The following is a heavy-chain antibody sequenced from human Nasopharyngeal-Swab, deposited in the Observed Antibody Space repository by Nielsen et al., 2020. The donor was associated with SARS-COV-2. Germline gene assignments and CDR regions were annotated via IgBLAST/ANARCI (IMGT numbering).Heavy chain of an antibody. Sequence: GGSLRLSCAASGFTFSSYAMHWVRKAPGKGLEWVAVISYDGSNKYYADSVKGRFTISRDNSKNTLYLQMNSLRAEDTAVYYCARGSPPRGYSYGYSYWGQGTLVTVSS. D-gene: IGHD5-18*01. CDR2: ISYDGSNK. V-gene: IGHV3-30-3*01. CDR3: ARGSPPRGYSYGYSY. J-gene: IGHJ4*02. CDR1: GFTFSSYA.